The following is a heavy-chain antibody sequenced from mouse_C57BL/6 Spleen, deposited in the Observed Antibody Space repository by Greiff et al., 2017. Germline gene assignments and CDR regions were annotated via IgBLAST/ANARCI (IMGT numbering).Heavy chain of an antibody. D-gene: IGHD4-1*02. V-gene: IGHV1-80*01. CDR1: GYAFSSFW. J-gene: IGHJ3*01. CDR2: IYPGDGDT. Sequence: QVQLQQSGAELVKPGASVKISCKASGYAFSSFWMNWVKQRPGKGLEWIGQIYPGDGDTNYNGKFKGKATLTADKSSSTAYMQLSSLTSEDSAVYFCARGLNWAWFAYWGQGTLVTVSA. CDR3: ARGLNWAWFAY.